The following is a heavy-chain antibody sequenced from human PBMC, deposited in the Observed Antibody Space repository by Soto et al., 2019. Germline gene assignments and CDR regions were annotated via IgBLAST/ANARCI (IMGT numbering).Heavy chain of an antibody. CDR1: GFTFGDYL. V-gene: IGHV3-23*01. D-gene: IGHD6-6*01. CDR2: SGGRDGST. Sequence: EVQLLESGGGLVQPGGSQRLSCAASGFTFGDYLMNWVRQSPGKGLEGVSSSGGRDGSTYYADSVKGQFTISRDNSRSTMLLQMDDLRGEDTAVYYCAHGRSVSSNGGPPPNWFIPWGQGTLVTVSS. CDR3: AHGRSVSSNGGPPPNWFIP. J-gene: IGHJ5*02.